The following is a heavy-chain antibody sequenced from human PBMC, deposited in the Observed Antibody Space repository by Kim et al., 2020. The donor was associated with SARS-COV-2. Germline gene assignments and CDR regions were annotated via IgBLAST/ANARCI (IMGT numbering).Heavy chain of an antibody. J-gene: IGHJ5*02. D-gene: IGHD6-13*01. CDR1: GFSLSTSGVG. CDR2: IYWDDDK. CDR3: AHYSTNSWYGDWFDP. V-gene: IGHV2-5*02. Sequence: SGPTLVKPTQTLTLTCTFSGFSLSTSGVGVGWIRQPPGKALEWLALIYWDDDKRYSPSLKSRLTITKDTSKNQVVLTMTNMHPVDTATYYCAHYSTNSWYGDWFDPWGQGTLVTVSS.